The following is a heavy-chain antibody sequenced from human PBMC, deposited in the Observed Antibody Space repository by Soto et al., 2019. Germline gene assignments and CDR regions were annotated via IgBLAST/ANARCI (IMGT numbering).Heavy chain of an antibody. CDR3: VSANIVGRPG. CDR1: GFSFKTFW. Sequence: EMQLVESGGGSVQPGESLRLSCAATGFSFKTFWMSWVRQAPGKGLEWGANIHQDESESHYVDSVKGRFTISRDNAKSSVSLQMNNLRVEDTAVYYCVSANIVGRPGGGQGTMVTVSS. CDR2: IHQDESES. J-gene: IGHJ3*01. V-gene: IGHV3-7*01. D-gene: IGHD6-6*01.